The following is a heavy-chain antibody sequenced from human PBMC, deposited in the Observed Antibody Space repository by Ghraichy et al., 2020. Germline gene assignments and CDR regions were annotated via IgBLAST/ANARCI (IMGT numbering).Heavy chain of an antibody. Sequence: GGSLRLSCAASGFTFSNAWMTWVRQTPGKGLEWVGRIKSKTDGGTTDYAAPVEHRFTISRDDSKSTLYLQMNSLRNEDTAVYYCTTDGGEVDWYPPGVPLSYWGQGILVTVSS. CDR1: GFTFSNAW. V-gene: IGHV3-15*01. CDR2: IKSKTDGGTT. CDR3: TTDGGEVDWYPPGVPLSY. D-gene: IGHD2-21*01. J-gene: IGHJ4*02.